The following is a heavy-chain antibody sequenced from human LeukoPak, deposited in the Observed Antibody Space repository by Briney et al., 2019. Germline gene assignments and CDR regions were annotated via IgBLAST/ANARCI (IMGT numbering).Heavy chain of an antibody. CDR2: INWNGGSK. D-gene: IGHD1-7*01. Sequence: GGSLRLSCAASGFTFDYYGISLVPQAPGKGLDWVSGINWNGGSKGYADSVKGRFTISRDNAKNSLYLQMNSLRAEDTALYYCATMRPYNWNYVDGSLDYWGQGTLVTVSS. CDR3: ATMRPYNWNYVDGSLDY. J-gene: IGHJ4*02. CDR1: GFTFDYYG. V-gene: IGHV3-20*04.